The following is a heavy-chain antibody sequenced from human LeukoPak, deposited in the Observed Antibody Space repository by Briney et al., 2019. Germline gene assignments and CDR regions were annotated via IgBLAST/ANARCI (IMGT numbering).Heavy chain of an antibody. D-gene: IGHD5-12*01. V-gene: IGHV3-23*01. Sequence: GGSLRLSCAASGFTFSSYDVTWVRQAPGKGLEWVSGITGSGDTTFYADSVKGRFTISRDNSKNTLYLQMNSLRAEDTAVYYCAKPYANSGYDWGFFDYWGQGTLVTVSS. CDR3: AKPYANSGYDWGFFDY. J-gene: IGHJ4*02. CDR2: ITGSGDTT. CDR1: GFTFSSYD.